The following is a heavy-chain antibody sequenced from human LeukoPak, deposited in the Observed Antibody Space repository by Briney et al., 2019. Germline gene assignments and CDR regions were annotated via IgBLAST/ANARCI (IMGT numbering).Heavy chain of an antibody. CDR2: ISYHGSNK. CDR3: AKDHCSSSCYNYYGMDV. CDR1: GFTFSSYG. Sequence: GGSLRLSCAASGFTFSSYGMHWVRQAPGKGLEWVAVISYHGSNKYYADSVKGRVTISRDNSKNTLFPQMNSLRAEDSAVYYCAKDHCSSSCYNYYGMDVWGQGTTVTVSS. J-gene: IGHJ6*02. D-gene: IGHD2-2*02. V-gene: IGHV3-30*18.